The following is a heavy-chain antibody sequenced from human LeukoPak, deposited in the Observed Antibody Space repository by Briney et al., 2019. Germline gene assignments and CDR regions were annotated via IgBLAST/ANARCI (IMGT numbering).Heavy chain of an antibody. Sequence: PGGSLRLSCAASGFTFSSYAMHWVRQAPGKGLEWVAVISYDGSNKYYADSVKGRFTISRDNSKNTLYLQMNSLRAEDTAVYYCARDRGVDTAMVGAFDIWGQGTMVTVSS. V-gene: IGHV3-30*04. CDR2: ISYDGSNK. CDR3: ARDRGVDTAMVGAFDI. CDR1: GFTFSSYA. D-gene: IGHD5-18*01. J-gene: IGHJ3*02.